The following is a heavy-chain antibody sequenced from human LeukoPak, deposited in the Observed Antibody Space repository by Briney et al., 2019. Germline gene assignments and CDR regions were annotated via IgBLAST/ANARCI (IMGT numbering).Heavy chain of an antibody. J-gene: IGHJ6*02. CDR1: GYSFTNYW. D-gene: IGHD2-2*01. Sequence: GESLKTSRKYSGYSFTNYWIGWGRQMPGKGVEWVGIIYPGDSDTRHSPSFQGKVTISAAKSISTAFLQWSSLKASDTAMYYCARHNALGYCSSTSCLGMDVWGQGTTVTVSS. CDR2: IYPGDSDT. CDR3: ARHNALGYCSSTSCLGMDV. V-gene: IGHV5-51*01.